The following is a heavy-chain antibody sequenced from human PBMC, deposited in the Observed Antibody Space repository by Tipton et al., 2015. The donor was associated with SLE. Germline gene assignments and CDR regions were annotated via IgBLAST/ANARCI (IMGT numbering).Heavy chain of an antibody. Sequence: QSGPEVKKPGASVKVSCKPSGYTFTSYGISWVRQAPGQGLEWMGGIIPRFGTANSARNFQGRVTISADESTSTVYMELSSLRSEDTAVYYCARAPSYSSSWYYFDYWGQGTLVTVSS. CDR1: GYTFTSYG. CDR3: ARAPSYSSSWYYFDY. J-gene: IGHJ4*02. V-gene: IGHV1-69*13. CDR2: IIPRFGTA. D-gene: IGHD6-13*01.